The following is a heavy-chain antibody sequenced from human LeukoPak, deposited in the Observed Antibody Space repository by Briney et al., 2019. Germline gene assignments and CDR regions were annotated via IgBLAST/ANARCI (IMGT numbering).Heavy chain of an antibody. V-gene: IGHV1-18*01. Sequence: GASVKVSCKASGYTFTSYGITWVRQAPGQGLEWMGWIAAYNGITNYAQKVQDRVSMTTDTSTSTAYMELRSLGSDDTAVYFCARASLHYYGSGSYGLDVWGQGTTVTVSS. D-gene: IGHD3-10*01. CDR2: IAAYNGIT. CDR1: GYTFTSYG. CDR3: ARASLHYYGSGSYGLDV. J-gene: IGHJ6*02.